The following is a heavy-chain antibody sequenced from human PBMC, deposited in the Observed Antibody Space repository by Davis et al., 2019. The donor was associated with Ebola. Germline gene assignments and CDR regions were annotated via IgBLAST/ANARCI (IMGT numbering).Heavy chain of an antibody. CDR1: GYTFTSNG. CDR3: ARQMIGDAFDI. CDR2: IIPIFGTA. V-gene: IGHV1-69*06. J-gene: IGHJ3*02. D-gene: IGHD3-22*01. Sequence: SVKVSCKASGYTFTSNGISWVRQAPGQGLEWMGGIIPIFGTANYAQKFQGRVTITADKSTSTAYMELSSLRSEDTAVYYCARQMIGDAFDIWGQGTMVTVSS.